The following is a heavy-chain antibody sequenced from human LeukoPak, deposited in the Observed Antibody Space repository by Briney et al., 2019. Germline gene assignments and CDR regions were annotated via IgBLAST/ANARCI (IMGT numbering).Heavy chain of an antibody. Sequence: PGGSLRLSCAASGFTFSDYYVSWIRQAPGKGLEGVSYISSSSSYTNYADSVKGRFTISRDNAKNSLYLQMNSLRAEDTAVYYCAAERGSYGVGTHWGQGTLVTVSS. V-gene: IGHV3-11*03. CDR3: AAERGSYGVGTH. CDR1: GFTFSDYY. D-gene: IGHD1-26*01. J-gene: IGHJ4*02. CDR2: ISSSSSYT.